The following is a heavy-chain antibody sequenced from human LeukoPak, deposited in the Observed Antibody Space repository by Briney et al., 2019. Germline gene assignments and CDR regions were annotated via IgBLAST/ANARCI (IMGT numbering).Heavy chain of an antibody. V-gene: IGHV3-30*04. D-gene: IGHD3-22*01. CDR3: AREMGYYDSSGYYYSFDY. CDR1: GFTFSSDA. J-gene: IGHJ4*02. CDR2: ISYDGSNK. Sequence: GVSLRLSCAASGFTFSSDAMHWVRQAPGKGLEWVAVISYDGSNKYYADSVKGRFTISRDNSKNTLYLQMNSLRAEDTAVYYCAREMGYYDSSGYYYSFDYWGQGTLVTVSS.